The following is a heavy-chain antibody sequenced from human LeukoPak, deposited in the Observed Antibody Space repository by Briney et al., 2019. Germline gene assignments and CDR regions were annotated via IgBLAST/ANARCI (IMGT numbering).Heavy chain of an antibody. Sequence: SETLSLTCTVSGGSISSYYWSWIRQPAGKGLEWIGRIYTSGSTNYNPSLKSRVTMSVDTSKNQFSLKLSSVTAADTDVYYCARGVSLWNYYGAGSGWAYFDYWGQGTLVTVSS. D-gene: IGHD3-10*01. J-gene: IGHJ4*02. CDR3: ARGVSLWNYYGAGSGWAYFDY. CDR1: GGSISSYY. V-gene: IGHV4-4*07. CDR2: IYTSGST.